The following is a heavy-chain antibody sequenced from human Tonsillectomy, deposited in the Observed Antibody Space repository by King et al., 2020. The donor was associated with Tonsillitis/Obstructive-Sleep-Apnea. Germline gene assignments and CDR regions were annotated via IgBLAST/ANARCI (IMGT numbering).Heavy chain of an antibody. Sequence: QLVQSGAEVKKPGESLKISCQGSGFRFINYWIGWVRQMPGRGLEWMGNIYPDDSGTRYSPSFEGQVTISADKSTSPAYLQWSSLKASDTAMYYCARRFCSGGDCYATSGNFDLWGRGTLVTVSS. CDR2: IYPDDSGT. V-gene: IGHV5-51*01. D-gene: IGHD2-15*01. J-gene: IGHJ2*01. CDR1: GFRFINYW. CDR3: ARRFCSGGDCYATSGNFDL.